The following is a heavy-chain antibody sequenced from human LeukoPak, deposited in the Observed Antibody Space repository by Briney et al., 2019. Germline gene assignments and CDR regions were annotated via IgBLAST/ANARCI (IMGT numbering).Heavy chain of an antibody. J-gene: IGHJ4*02. Sequence: ASVKVSCKASGGTFSSYAISWVRQAPGQGLEWMGRIIPILGIGNYAQKFQGRVTITADKSTSTAYMELSSLRSEDTAVYYCARELAEGGFDYWGQGTLVTVSS. CDR1: GGTFSSYA. CDR2: IIPILGIG. V-gene: IGHV1-69*04. D-gene: IGHD1-14*01. CDR3: ARELAEGGFDY.